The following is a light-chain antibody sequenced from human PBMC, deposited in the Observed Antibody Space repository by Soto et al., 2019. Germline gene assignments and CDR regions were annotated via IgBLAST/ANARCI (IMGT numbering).Light chain of an antibody. CDR3: QQHKTSPPIS. CDR2: AAS. V-gene: IGKV1-9*01. Sequence: DIQLTQSPSFVSASVGDRVTITCRASQDINTYLDWYQQKPGKAPNLLIYAASTLQRGVPSRFSGSGYATEFTLTLNSLQPEDFATYCCQQHKTSPPISLGQGTKQEIK. CDR1: QDINTY. J-gene: IGKJ2*03.